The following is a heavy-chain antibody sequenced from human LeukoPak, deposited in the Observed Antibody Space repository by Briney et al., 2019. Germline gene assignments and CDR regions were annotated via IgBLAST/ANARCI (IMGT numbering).Heavy chain of an antibody. D-gene: IGHD1-1*01. Sequence: PSETLSLTCTVSGGLIISGGYHWSWIRQFPGKGLEWIGYIYYSGSTHYNPSLKSRVTISVDTSKNQFSLKLTSVTAADTAVYSCAKYIRDSGTYNFDYWGQGTLVTVSS. V-gene: IGHV4-31*03. CDR2: IYYSGST. J-gene: IGHJ4*02. CDR3: AKYIRDSGTYNFDY. CDR1: GGLIISGGYH.